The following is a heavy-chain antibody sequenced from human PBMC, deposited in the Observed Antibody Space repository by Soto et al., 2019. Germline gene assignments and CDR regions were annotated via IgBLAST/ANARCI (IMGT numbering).Heavy chain of an antibody. D-gene: IGHD6-19*01. J-gene: IGHJ6*02. CDR1: GFTVNTYA. CDR2: IWYDGSEK. CDR3: ARDREEQWLTHNYYYYAMDV. V-gene: IGHV3-33*01. Sequence: GGSLRLSCAASGFTVNTYAMHWVRQAPGKGLEWVAVIWYDGSEKYYADSVKSRFTISRDNSKKKMYLVMNSLRAEDTGVYYCARDREEQWLTHNYYYYAMDVWGQGTTVTVSS.